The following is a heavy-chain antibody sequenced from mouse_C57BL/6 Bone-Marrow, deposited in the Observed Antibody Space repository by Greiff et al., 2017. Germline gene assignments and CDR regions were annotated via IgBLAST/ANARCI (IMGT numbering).Heavy chain of an antibody. CDR3: ASDDFTVLYYAMDY. CDR1: GYTFTDYN. V-gene: IGHV1-22*01. Sequence: EVQLQQSGPELVKPGASVKMSCKASGYTFTDYNMHWVKQSHGKSLEWIGYINPTNGGTSYNQKFKGKATLTVNTSSSTAYMELRSLTSEDSAVYDWASDDFTVLYYAMDYWGQGTSVTVSS. CDR2: INPTNGGT. D-gene: IGHD2-4*01. J-gene: IGHJ4*01.